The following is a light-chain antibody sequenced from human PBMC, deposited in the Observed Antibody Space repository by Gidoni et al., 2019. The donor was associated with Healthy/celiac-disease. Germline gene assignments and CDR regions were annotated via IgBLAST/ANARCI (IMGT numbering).Light chain of an antibody. CDR3: QQSYSTPLT. CDR1: QSISSY. V-gene: IGKV1-39*01. Sequence: DIQMTQSPSSLSASVGDRVTITCRASQSISSYLNWYQQKPGKAPKLLIYAASSLQSGVPSRFSGSGSGTDFTLTISSLQPEDFATYYCQQSYSTPLTFXGXTKVXIK. CDR2: AAS. J-gene: IGKJ4*01.